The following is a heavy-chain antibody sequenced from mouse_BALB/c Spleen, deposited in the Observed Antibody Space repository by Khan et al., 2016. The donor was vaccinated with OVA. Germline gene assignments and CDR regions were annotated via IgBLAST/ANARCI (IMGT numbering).Heavy chain of an antibody. Sequence: QVQLQQSGAELAKPGASVKMSCKASGYTFTNYWMHWVKQRPGQGLEWIGYIDPNTGYTEYNQKFKDKATLTADKSSSTAYMQLSSLTSEDSAVXCWTSPESAYTCFDYRGQGTLVTVSA. CDR3: TSPESAYTCFDY. CDR2: IDPNTGYT. V-gene: IGHV1-7*01. CDR1: GYTFTNYW. D-gene: IGHD6-1*01. J-gene: IGHJ3*01.